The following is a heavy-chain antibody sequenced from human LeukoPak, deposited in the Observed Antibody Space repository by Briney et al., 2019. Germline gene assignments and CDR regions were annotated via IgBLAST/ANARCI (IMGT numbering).Heavy chain of an antibody. CDR3: ARALYSMTTVTTEYWFDY. CDR2: IYYNVIN. CDR1: VGSISSGDYY. J-gene: IGHJ4*02. D-gene: IGHD4-17*01. Sequence: SETLSLTCTLSVGSISSGDYYWSWIRHPPGKGLEWLWYIYYNVINYYHPSLQSRVIISVDTSKNQFSLKLTSVTAADTAVYYCARALYSMTTVTTEYWFDYWGQGTLVTVSS. V-gene: IGHV4-30-4*01.